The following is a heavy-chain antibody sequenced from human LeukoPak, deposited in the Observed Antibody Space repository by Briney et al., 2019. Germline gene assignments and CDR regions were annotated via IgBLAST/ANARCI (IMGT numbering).Heavy chain of an antibody. Sequence: SETLSLTCAVYGGSFSGYYWSWLRQPPGKGLEWIGEINHSGSTNYNPSLKSRVTISVDTSKNQFSLKLSSVTAADTAVYYCARGRSSYGYVTNQGVSDYWGQGTLVTVSS. CDR2: INHSGST. CDR3: ARGRSSYGYVTNQGVSDY. J-gene: IGHJ4*02. D-gene: IGHD5-18*01. CDR1: GGSFSGYY. V-gene: IGHV4-34*01.